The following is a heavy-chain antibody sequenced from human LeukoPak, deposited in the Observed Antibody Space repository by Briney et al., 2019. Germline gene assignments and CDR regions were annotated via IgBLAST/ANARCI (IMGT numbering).Heavy chain of an antibody. CDR3: VRVAYISDWRFDY. Sequence: GGSLRLSCAASGFTFSDHYMDWVRQAPGKGLEWVGRSRNRAKSYTTDYAASVRGRFTISRDDSQNSLYLQMRSLKTEDTAVYHCVRVAYISDWRFDYWGQGTLVTVSS. D-gene: IGHD6-19*01. V-gene: IGHV3-72*01. CDR1: GFTFSDHY. J-gene: IGHJ4*02. CDR2: SRNRAKSYTT.